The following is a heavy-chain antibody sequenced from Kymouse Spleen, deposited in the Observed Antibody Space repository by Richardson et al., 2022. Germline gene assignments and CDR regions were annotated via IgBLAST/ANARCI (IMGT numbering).Heavy chain of an antibody. Sequence: EVQLVESGGGLVQPGRSLRLSCAASGFTFDDYAMHWVRQAPGKGLEWVSGISWNSGSIGYADSVKGRFTISRDNAKNSLYLQMNSLRAEDTALYYCAKDIGIVGAYFDYWGQGTLVTVSS. CDR3: AKDIGIVGAYFDY. CDR1: GFTFDDYA. J-gene: IGHJ4*02. V-gene: IGHV3-9*01. D-gene: IGHD1-26*01. CDR2: ISWNSGSI.